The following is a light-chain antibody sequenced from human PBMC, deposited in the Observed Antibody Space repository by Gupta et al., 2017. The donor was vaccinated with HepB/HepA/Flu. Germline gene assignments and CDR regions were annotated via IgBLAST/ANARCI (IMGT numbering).Light chain of an antibody. CDR1: NIGTYS. CDR2: NDG. J-gene: IGLJ2*01. Sequence: SYVLTQPPSVSVAPGTTARIPCGGNNIGTYSVHWYQQKAGQAPLLVIYNDGVRPSGTPERFSGSNSGNTATLTISRVEAGDEAGYYCQVCDNIGNLVTFGGGTKLTVL. CDR3: QVCDNIGNLVT. V-gene: IGLV3-21*04.